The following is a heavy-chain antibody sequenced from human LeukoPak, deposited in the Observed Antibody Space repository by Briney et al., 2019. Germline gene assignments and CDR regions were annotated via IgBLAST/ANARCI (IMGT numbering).Heavy chain of an antibody. J-gene: IGHJ4*02. CDR1: GGSISSHY. V-gene: IGHV4-59*11. Sequence: SETLSLTCTVSGGSISSHYWSWIRHPPGNGLEWIGYIYYSGSTNYNPSLKSRVTISVDTSKNQFSLKLSSVTAADTAVYYCARGGYSGCDYWGQGTLVTVSS. CDR3: ARGGYSGCDY. CDR2: IYYSGST. D-gene: IGHD5-12*01.